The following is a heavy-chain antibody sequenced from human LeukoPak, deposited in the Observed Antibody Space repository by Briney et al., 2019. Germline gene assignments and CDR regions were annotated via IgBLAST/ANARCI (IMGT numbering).Heavy chain of an antibody. V-gene: IGHV3-7*01. CDR3: ARGAGVFDY. Sequence: GGSLRLSCAASGFTLSTYWMSWVRQAPGKGLEWVANMKQDGREKYYVDSVKGRFTISRDNGKNSLYLQMNSLRVEDTAVYFCARGAGVFDYWGQGTLVTVSS. J-gene: IGHJ4*02. CDR2: MKQDGREK. CDR1: GFTLSTYW. D-gene: IGHD3-10*01.